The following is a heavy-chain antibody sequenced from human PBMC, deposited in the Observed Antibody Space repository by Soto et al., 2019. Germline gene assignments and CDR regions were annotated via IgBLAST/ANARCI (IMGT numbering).Heavy chain of an antibody. J-gene: IGHJ6*04. V-gene: IGHV1-69*01. D-gene: IGHD3-10*01. Sequence: QVQRVQSGAEVKKPGSSVKVSCKTSGVSFNNNGIGWVRQAPGHGLEWMGGVSPPFRTSNYARKFQGRISITADASTGTVNMELSSLTSEDTAQYYCARVLYYGSGSYSPYGMDVWGKGTTVTVSS. CDR2: VSPPFRTS. CDR1: GVSFNNNG. CDR3: ARVLYYGSGSYSPYGMDV.